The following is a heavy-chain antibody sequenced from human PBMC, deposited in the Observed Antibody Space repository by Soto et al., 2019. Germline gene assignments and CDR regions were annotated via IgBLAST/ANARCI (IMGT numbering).Heavy chain of an antibody. V-gene: IGHV1-18*01. J-gene: IGHJ6*02. CDR3: ARDSYCSGGSCYPPISYYYYGMDV. CDR2: ISAYNGNT. CDR1: GYTFTSYG. D-gene: IGHD2-15*01. Sequence: QVQLVQSGAEVKKPGASVKVPCKASGYTFTSYGISWVRQAPGQGLEWMGWISAYNGNTNYAQKLQGRVTMTTDTSTSTAYMELRSLRSDDTAVYYCARDSYCSGGSCYPPISYYYYGMDVWGQGTTVTVSS.